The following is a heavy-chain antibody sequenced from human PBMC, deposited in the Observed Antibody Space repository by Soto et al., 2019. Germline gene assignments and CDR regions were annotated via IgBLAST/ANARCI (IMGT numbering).Heavy chain of an antibody. J-gene: IGHJ5*01. D-gene: IGHD6-13*01. CDR2: ISYDGSNK. CDR1: GFTFSSYG. V-gene: IGHV3-30*18. CDR3: AKGSSSWYGWFDP. Sequence: GGSLRLSCAASGFTFSSYGMHWVRQAPGKGLEWVAVISYDGSNKYYADSVKGRFTISRDNSKNTLYLQMSSLRAEDTAVYYCAKGSSSWYGWFDPWGQGTTVTVSS.